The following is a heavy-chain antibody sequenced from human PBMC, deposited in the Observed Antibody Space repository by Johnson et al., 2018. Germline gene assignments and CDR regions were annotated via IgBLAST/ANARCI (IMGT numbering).Heavy chain of an antibody. CDR3: ARGIVVSRGAFDI. CDR1: GFTFSSYS. V-gene: IGHV3-21*01. J-gene: IGHJ3*02. D-gene: IGHD6-19*01. Sequence: EVQLLESGGGLVKPGGSLRLSCAASGFTFSSYSMNWVRQAPGKGLEWVSSIDGSSSYILHADSVKGRFTISRDNAQHSLYLQMYSLRAEDTAVDFCARGIVVSRGAFDIWGQGTMVTVSS. CDR2: IDGSSSYI.